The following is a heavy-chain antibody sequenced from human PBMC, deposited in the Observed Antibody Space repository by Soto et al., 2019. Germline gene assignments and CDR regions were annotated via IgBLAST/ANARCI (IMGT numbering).Heavy chain of an antibody. CDR2: IYYSGST. V-gene: IGHV4-39*01. CDR1: GGSINSSSYF. Sequence: SETLSLTCSVSGGSINSSSYFWGWVRQPPGKGLEWIGSIYYSGSTYYNPSLRSRVTISVDTSKNQFFLKLSSVTAADTAVFYCARHYSSGSRNWFDPWGQGTLVTVSS. J-gene: IGHJ5*02. D-gene: IGHD6-19*01. CDR3: ARHYSSGSRNWFDP.